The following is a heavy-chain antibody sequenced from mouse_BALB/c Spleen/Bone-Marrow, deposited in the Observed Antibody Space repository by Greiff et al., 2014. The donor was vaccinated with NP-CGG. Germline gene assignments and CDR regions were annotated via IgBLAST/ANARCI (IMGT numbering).Heavy chain of an antibody. CDR1: GYTFSSYW. CDR3: TRQGFAC. V-gene: IGHV1-9*01. Sequence: QVQLKESGPELMKPGASVKISCKATGYTFSSYWIEWVKQRPGHGLEWIGEILPGSGNTHYNEKFKGKAIFTADTSSNTAYMQLSSLTSEDSAVYYCTRQGFACWGQGTLVTVSA. J-gene: IGHJ3*01. CDR2: ILPGSGNT.